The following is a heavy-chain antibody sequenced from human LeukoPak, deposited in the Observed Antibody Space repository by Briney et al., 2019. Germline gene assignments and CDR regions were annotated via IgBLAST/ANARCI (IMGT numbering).Heavy chain of an antibody. CDR1: GFTVSSSY. D-gene: IGHD5-12*01. CDR3: ARDLRGFIDY. Sequence: GGSLRLSCAASGFTVSSSYMTWVRQAPGKGLGWVSVIYTGGSTYYADSVKGRFTISRDNSKNTLYLQMNSLRAEDTAVYYCARDLRGFIDYWGQGTLVTVSS. V-gene: IGHV3-53*01. J-gene: IGHJ4*02. CDR2: IYTGGST.